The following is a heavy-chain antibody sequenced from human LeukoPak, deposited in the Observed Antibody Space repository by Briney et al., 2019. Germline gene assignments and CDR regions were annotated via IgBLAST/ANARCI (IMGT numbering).Heavy chain of an antibody. V-gene: IGHV3-11*06. CDR1: GFTFSDYY. Sequence: KPGGSLRLSCAASGFTFSDYYMSWIRQAPGKGLEWVSYISSSSSYTNYADSVKGRFTISRDNAKNSLYLQMNSLRAEDTAVYYCARNYGGNSDWFDPWGQGTLVTVPS. CDR3: ARNYGGNSDWFDP. J-gene: IGHJ5*02. CDR2: ISSSSSYT. D-gene: IGHD4-23*01.